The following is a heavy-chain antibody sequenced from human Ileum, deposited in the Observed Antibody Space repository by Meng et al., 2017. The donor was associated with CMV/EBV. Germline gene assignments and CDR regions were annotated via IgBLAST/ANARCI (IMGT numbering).Heavy chain of an antibody. Sequence: QAHLHQSCPGLVTPSTTPPLPCAISGDSVSSNIAAWSWIRQSPSRGLEWLGRTYYRSKWYDDYAVSVKSRVTITPDTSKNQFSLHLNSVSPEDTAIYFCAREMGAHDYWGQGTLVTVSS. CDR2: TYYRSKWYD. V-gene: IGHV6-1*01. J-gene: IGHJ4*02. D-gene: IGHD4/OR15-4a*01. CDR1: GDSVSSNIAA. CDR3: AREMGAHDY.